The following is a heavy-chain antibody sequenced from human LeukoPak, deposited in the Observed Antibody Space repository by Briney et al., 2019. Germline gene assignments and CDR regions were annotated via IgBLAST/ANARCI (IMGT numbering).Heavy chain of an antibody. CDR3: AGGEGSGSYFY. CDR2: IYYSGST. J-gene: IGHJ4*02. CDR1: GGSISSYY. V-gene: IGHV4-59*08. Sequence: SVALSLTWTVSGGSISSYYWSWIRQPPGKGLEWIGYIYYSGSTNYNPSLKSRVTISVDTSKNQFSLKLSSVTAADTAVYYGAGGEGSGSYFYWGQGTLVTFSS. D-gene: IGHD3-10*01.